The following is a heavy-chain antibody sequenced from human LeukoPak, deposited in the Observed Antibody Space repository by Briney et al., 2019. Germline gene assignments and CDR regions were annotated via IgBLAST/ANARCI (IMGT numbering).Heavy chain of an antibody. D-gene: IGHD1-26*01. Sequence: ASVKVSCKASGRTFSSYAISWVRQAPGQGLEWMGWINPNSGGTNYAQKFQGSVTMTRDTSISTAYMELSRLRCDDTAVYYCGRVGGSYYYFVFWGEGTLVTVPS. V-gene: IGHV1-2*02. CDR1: GRTFSSYA. J-gene: IGHJ4*02. CDR2: INPNSGGT. CDR3: GRVGGSYYYFVF.